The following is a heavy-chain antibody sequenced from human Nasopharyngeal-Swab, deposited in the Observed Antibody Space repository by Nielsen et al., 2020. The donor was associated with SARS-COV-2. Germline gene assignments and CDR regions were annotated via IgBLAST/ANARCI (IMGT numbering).Heavy chain of an antibody. CDR2: IYYSGST. D-gene: IGHD4-17*01. J-gene: IGHJ4*02. CDR1: GGSISSYY. CDR3: ARARSLDYGDYPVPYYFDY. V-gene: IGHV4-59*12. Sequence: PETLSLTCTVSGGSISSYYWSWIRQPPGKGLEWIGYIYYSGSTNYNPSLKSRVTISVDRSKNQFSLKLSSVTAADTAVYYCARARSLDYGDYPVPYYFDYWGQGTLVTVSS.